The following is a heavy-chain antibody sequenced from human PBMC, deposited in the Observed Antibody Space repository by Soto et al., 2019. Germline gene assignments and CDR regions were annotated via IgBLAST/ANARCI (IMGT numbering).Heavy chain of an antibody. CDR2: IYYTGHT. CDR3: ARHSHEDHGDPNWFDT. D-gene: IGHD4-17*01. CDR1: GASLNSNIYY. Sequence: SETLSLTCTVSGASLNSNIYYWGWIRQPPGKGLEWIGSIYYTGHTFYNPSLKSRGTLSVDTSENHISLRLYSVTAADTAVYFCARHSHEDHGDPNWFDTWGQGTLVTVS. J-gene: IGHJ5*02. V-gene: IGHV4-39*01.